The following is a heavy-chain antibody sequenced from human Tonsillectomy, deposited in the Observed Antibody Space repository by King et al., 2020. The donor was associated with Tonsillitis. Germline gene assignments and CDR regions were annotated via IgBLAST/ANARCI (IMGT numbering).Heavy chain of an antibody. D-gene: IGHD2-15*01. CDR2: IYYSGST. CDR1: GGSISSYY. J-gene: IGHJ5*02. V-gene: IGHV4-59*01. Sequence: VQLQESGPGLVKPSETLSLTCSVSGGSISSYYWSWIRQPPGKGLEWIGYIYYSGSTNYNPSLKSRVAISVDTSKNQFSLKLTSVTAADPAVYYCARGSVVVAATGLNWFDPWGQGTLVTVSS. CDR3: ARGSVVVAATGLNWFDP.